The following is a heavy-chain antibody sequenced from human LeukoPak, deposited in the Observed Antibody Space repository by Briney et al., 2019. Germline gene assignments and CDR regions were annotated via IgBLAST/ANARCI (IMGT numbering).Heavy chain of an antibody. D-gene: IGHD6-19*01. Sequence: PSETLSLTCTVSGYSISSGYYWGWIRQPPGKGLEWFGSIYHSGSTYYNPSLKSRVTISVDTSKNQFSLKLSSVTAADTAVYYCARVGSSGWLNAEYFQHWGQGTLVTVSS. CDR2: IYHSGST. CDR1: GYSISSGYY. CDR3: ARVGSSGWLNAEYFQH. V-gene: IGHV4-38-2*02. J-gene: IGHJ1*01.